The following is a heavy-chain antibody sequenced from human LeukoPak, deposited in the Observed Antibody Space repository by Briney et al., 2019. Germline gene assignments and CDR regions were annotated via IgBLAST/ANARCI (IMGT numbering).Heavy chain of an antibody. V-gene: IGHV3-30*18. J-gene: IGHJ5*02. D-gene: IGHD3-10*01. CDR1: GFTFSSYG. CDR3: AKEPNFGQHNNWFDP. Sequence: GGSLRLSCAASGFTFSSYGMHWVRQAPGKGLEWVAVISYDGSNKYYADSVKGRFTISRDNSKNTLYLQMNSLRAEDTAVYYCAKEPNFGQHNNWFDPWGQGTLVTVSS. CDR2: ISYDGSNK.